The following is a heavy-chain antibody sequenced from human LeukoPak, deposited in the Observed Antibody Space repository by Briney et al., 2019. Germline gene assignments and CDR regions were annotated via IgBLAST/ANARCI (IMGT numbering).Heavy chain of an antibody. V-gene: IGHV1-18*01. J-gene: IGHJ5*02. CDR1: GYMFTSFA. CDR2: ISTYNGNT. D-gene: IGHD2/OR15-2a*01. Sequence: ASVNVSCKTSGYMFTSFAINWVQQAPGQGLEWMGWISTYNGNTNYAQTVQGRMTMTMDTTTSTAYMELRSLRSDDTAVYYCARDNSDWFDPWGQGTLVTVSS. CDR3: ARDNSDWFDP.